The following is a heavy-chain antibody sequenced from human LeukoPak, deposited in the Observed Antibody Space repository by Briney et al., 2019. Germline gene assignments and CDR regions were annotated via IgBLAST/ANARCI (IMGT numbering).Heavy chain of an antibody. V-gene: IGHV2-70*16. J-gene: IGHJ4*02. D-gene: IGHD6-19*01. CDR3: ARIPTYSSGSFDY. CDR2: IDWDDDK. Sequence: QTLSLTCTVSGGSISSGDYYWSWIRQPPGKALEWLARIDWDDDKFYSTSLKTRLTISKDTSKNQVVLTMTNMDPVDTATYYCARIPTYSSGSFDYWGQGTLVTVSS. CDR1: GGSISSGDYY.